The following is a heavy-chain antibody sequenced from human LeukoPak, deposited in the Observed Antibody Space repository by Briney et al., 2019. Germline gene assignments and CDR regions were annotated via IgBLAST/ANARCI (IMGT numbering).Heavy chain of an antibody. CDR2: INAGNGNT. V-gene: IGHV1-3*01. Sequence: ASVKVSCKASGYTFTSYAMHWVRQAPGQRLEWMGWINAGNGNTKYSQKFQGRVTITRDTSASTAYMELSSLRSEDTAVYYCASGPLGGYCSGGSCYSRSYYYYGMDVWGQGTLVTVSS. J-gene: IGHJ6*02. CDR1: GYTFTSYA. CDR3: ASGPLGGYCSGGSCYSRSYYYYGMDV. D-gene: IGHD2-15*01.